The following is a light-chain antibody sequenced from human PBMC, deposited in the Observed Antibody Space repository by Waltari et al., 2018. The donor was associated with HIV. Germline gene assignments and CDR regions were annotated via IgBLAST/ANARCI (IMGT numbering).Light chain of an antibody. CDR1: SNDVGRYDF. J-gene: IGLJ2*01. CDR3: SSYAANNTFVI. V-gene: IGLV2-8*01. Sequence: QSALTQPPSASGPPGQSVTISCTGTSNDVGRYDFVSWYQLRPGNVPKLIIYDVPKRPPGVAVRFSGSKSGNTASLTVSGLQNDDEADYYCSSYAANNTFVIFGGGTKLTVL. CDR2: DVP.